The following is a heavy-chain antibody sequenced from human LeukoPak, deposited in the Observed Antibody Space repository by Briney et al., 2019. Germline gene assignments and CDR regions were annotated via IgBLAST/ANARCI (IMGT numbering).Heavy chain of an antibody. CDR2: VSAYNGNT. CDR3: ATRGYSSSWPFDY. Sequence: GASVKVSCKASGYTFTGYYMHWVRQAPGQGLEWMGWVSAYNGNTNYAQKLQGRVTMTTDTSTSTAYMELRSLRSDDTAVYYCATRGYSSSWPFDYWGQGTLVTVSS. J-gene: IGHJ4*02. CDR1: GYTFTGYY. D-gene: IGHD6-13*01. V-gene: IGHV1-18*04.